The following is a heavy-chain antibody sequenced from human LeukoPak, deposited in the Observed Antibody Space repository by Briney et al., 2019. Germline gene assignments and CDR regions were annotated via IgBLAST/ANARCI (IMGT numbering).Heavy chain of an antibody. V-gene: IGHV1-18*01. CDR2: ISAYNGNT. CDR1: GYTFTSYG. J-gene: IGHJ4*02. D-gene: IGHD3-10*01. CDR3: ARHSGEVLLWFGELSY. Sequence: ASVKASCKASGYTFTSYGISWVRQAPGQGLEWMGWISAYNGNTNYAQKLQGRVTMTTDTSTSTAYMELRSLRSDDTAVYYCARHSGEVLLWFGELSYWGQGTLVTVSS.